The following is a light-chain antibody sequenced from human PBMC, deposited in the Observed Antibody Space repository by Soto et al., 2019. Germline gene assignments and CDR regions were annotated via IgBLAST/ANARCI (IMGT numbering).Light chain of an antibody. CDR3: QQYGSFPLT. CDR2: GAS. CDR1: QSVISNF. J-gene: IGKJ4*01. Sequence: ETVLTQSPGTMSLSPGERATLSCRASQSVISNFLAWYQQRPGQAPRLLIYGASNRATGIPDRFSGSGSGTGFTLTISSLEPEDFAVYYCQQYGSFPLTFGGGTKVEI. V-gene: IGKV3-20*01.